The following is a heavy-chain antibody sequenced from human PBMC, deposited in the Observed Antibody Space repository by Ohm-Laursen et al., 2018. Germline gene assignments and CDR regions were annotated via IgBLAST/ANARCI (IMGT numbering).Heavy chain of an antibody. V-gene: IGHV1-69*01. J-gene: IGHJ4*02. CDR2: IIPIFGTT. D-gene: IGHD6-19*01. CDR3: ASKGIDIAVVNMALTY. CDR1: GGTFSNYA. Sequence: SSVKVSCKASGGTFSNYAINWVRQVPGQGLEWMGGIIPIFGTTNYAQKFQGRVTLTADEFMGTAYMELSSLRSDDTAVYYCASKGIDIAVVNMALTYWGQGTLVTVSS.